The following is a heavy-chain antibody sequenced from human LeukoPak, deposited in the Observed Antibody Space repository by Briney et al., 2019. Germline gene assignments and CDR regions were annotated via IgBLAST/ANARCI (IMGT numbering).Heavy chain of an antibody. CDR3: AKDSWVAGTSFFDY. V-gene: IGHV3-73*01. D-gene: IGHD6-19*01. J-gene: IGHJ4*02. CDR1: GFSFRGSA. Sequence: GGSLRLSCAASGFSFRGSAMHWVRQASGKGLEWVGRIRSKANSYVTTYAESVTGRFTISRDDSTNTAYLQMHSLRAEDTAVYYCAKDSWVAGTSFFDYWGQGTLVTVSS. CDR2: IRSKANSYVT.